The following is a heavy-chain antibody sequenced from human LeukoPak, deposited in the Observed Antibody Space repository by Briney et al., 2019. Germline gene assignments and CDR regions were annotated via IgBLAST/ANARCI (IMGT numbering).Heavy chain of an antibody. D-gene: IGHD1-26*01. V-gene: IGHV4-39*07. J-gene: IGHJ6*02. CDR1: GGSISSSDYY. Sequence: PSETLSLTCTVSGGSISSSDYYRGWIRQPPGKGLEWIGEINHSGSTNYNPSLKSRVTISVDTSKNQFSLKLSSVTAADTAVYYCARIGLGGGSYWGSPVYYYYGMDVWGQGTTVTVSS. CDR2: INHSGST. CDR3: ARIGLGGGSYWGSPVYYYYGMDV.